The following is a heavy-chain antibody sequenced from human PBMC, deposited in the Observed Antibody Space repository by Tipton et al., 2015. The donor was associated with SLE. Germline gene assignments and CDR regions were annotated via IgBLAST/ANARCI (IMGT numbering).Heavy chain of an antibody. V-gene: IGHV4-34*01. Sequence: TLSLTCTVSGGSISSYYWSWIRQPAGKGLEWIGEINHSGSTNYNPSLKSRVTISVDTSKNQFSLKLSSLTAADTAVYYCARRDRYYDFWSIPGYFDYWGQGTLVTVSS. CDR3: ARRDRYYDFWSIPGYFDY. CDR1: GGSISSYY. CDR2: INHSGST. D-gene: IGHD3-3*01. J-gene: IGHJ4*02.